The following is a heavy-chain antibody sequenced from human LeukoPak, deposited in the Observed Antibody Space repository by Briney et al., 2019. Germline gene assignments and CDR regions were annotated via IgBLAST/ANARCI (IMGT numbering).Heavy chain of an antibody. CDR3: AKDSAKKYDDY. V-gene: IGHV3-23*01. Sequence: GGSLRLSCAASGFTFSSYGMSWVRQAPGKGLEWVSGISGSGGRTYYTDSVKGRFTISRDNSKNTLYLQMNSLRAEDTAVYYCAKDSAKKYDDYWGQGTLVTVSS. J-gene: IGHJ4*02. CDR2: ISGSGGRT. D-gene: IGHD2/OR15-2a*01. CDR1: GFTFSSYG.